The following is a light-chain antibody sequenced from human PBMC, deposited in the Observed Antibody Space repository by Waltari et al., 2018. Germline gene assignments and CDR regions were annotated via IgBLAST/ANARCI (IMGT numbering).Light chain of an antibody. J-gene: IGKJ3*01. V-gene: IGKV1-33*01. Sequence: DIQMTQSPSSLSASVGDRVTITCQASQGVSNYLHWYQQKPGKAPKLLIYETSNLETGVPSRFRGSGSGTHFTLTISSLQPEDIATYYCQQYGTLPRTFGPGTKVDLK. CDR3: QQYGTLPRT. CDR1: QGVSNY. CDR2: ETS.